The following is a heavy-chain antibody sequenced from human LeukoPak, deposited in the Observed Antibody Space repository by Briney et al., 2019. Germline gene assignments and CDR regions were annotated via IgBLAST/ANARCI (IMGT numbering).Heavy chain of an antibody. CDR1: GGTFSSYA. V-gene: IGHV1-69*04. CDR2: IIPILGIA. CDR3: ARVYYDSSGYYQFLNYYFDY. D-gene: IGHD3-22*01. Sequence: GASVKVSCKASGGTFSSYAISWVRQAPGQGLEWMGRIIPILGIANYAQKFQGRVTITADKSTSTAYMELSSLRSEDTAVYYCARVYYDSSGYYQFLNYYFDYWGLGTLVTVSS. J-gene: IGHJ4*02.